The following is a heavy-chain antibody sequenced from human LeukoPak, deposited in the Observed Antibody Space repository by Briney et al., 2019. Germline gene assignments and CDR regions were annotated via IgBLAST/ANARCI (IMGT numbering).Heavy chain of an antibody. CDR2: IYSGGST. D-gene: IGHD2-21*02. Sequence: GSLRLSCAASGFTVSSNYMSWVRQAPGKGLEWVSVIYSGGSTYYADSVKGRFTISRDNSKNTLYLQMNSLRAEDTAVYYCARSAQYCGGDCYSSDYWGQGTLVTVSS. J-gene: IGHJ4*02. V-gene: IGHV3-53*01. CDR1: GFTVSSNY. CDR3: ARSAQYCGGDCYSSDY.